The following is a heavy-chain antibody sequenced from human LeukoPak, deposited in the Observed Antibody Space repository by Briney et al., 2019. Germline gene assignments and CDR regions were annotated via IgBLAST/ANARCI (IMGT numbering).Heavy chain of an antibody. CDR1: GFTFSSYA. Sequence: PGGSLRLSCAASGFTFSSYAMHWVRQAPGKGLEWVAVISYDGSNKYYADSVKGRFTISRDNSKNTLYLQMNSLRAEDTAVYYCAKDQGGSSGFDYWGQGTLVTVSS. CDR3: AKDQGGSSGFDY. CDR2: ISYDGSNK. V-gene: IGHV3-30*04. D-gene: IGHD1-26*01. J-gene: IGHJ4*02.